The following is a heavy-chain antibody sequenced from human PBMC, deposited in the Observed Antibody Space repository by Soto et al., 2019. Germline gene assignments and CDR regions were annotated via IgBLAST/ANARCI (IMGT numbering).Heavy chain of an antibody. CDR3: ARVSLVDGSPFYCAMDV. D-gene: IGHD6-6*01. CDR1: GFDLTSSR. V-gene: IGHV3-21*01. Sequence: PGGSLRLSCVASGFDLTSSRMNCVRQAPGKGLEWVASISGSGKDTFYRHSVKGRFAISRDSAGTSLFLRMDSVKVEDTAVYHCARVSLVDGSPFYCAMDVWGPGTRVTVFS. J-gene: IGHJ6*02. CDR2: ISGSGKDT.